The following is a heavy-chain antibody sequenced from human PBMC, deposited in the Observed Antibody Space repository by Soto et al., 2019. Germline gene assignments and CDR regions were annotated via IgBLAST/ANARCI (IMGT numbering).Heavy chain of an antibody. CDR2: IIPIFGTA. V-gene: IGHV1-69*13. D-gene: IGHD5-12*01. Sequence: GASVKVSCKASGYTFTSYYMHWVRQAPGQGLEWMGGIIPIFGTANYAQKFQGRVTITADESTSTAYMELSSLRSEDTAVYYCARGLPRGYSGYDSNYYYYYGMDVWGQGTTVTVSS. J-gene: IGHJ6*02. CDR1: GYTFTSYY. CDR3: ARGLPRGYSGYDSNYYYYYGMDV.